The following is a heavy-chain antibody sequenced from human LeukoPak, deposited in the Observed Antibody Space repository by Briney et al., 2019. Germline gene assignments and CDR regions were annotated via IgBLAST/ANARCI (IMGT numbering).Heavy chain of an antibody. D-gene: IGHD3-22*01. J-gene: IGHJ4*02. V-gene: IGHV1-69*01. CDR2: IIPIFGTA. CDR3: ARAQTPYYYDSSGYYNFDY. CDR1: GGTFSSYA. Sequence: ASVKVSCKASGGTFSSYAISWVRQAPGQGLEWMGGIIPIFGTANYAQKFQGRVTITADESTSTAYMELSSLRSEDTAVCYCARAQTPYYYDSSGYYNFDYWGQGTLVTVSS.